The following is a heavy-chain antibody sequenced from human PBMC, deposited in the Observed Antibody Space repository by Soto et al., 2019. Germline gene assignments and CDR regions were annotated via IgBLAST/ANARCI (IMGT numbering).Heavy chain of an antibody. Sequence: QVQLVQSGAEVKKPGSSVRVSCKASGYTFSGHYMHWIRQAPGQGPELLGWINANSGDTDRAPKFQDRLTMTRDTSISTAYMELSRLRSDDTAVYYCARGGALDGTSPPFNHWGQGTLGTVSS. CDR1: GYTFSGHY. CDR3: ARGGALDGTSPPFNH. CDR2: INANSGDT. D-gene: IGHD6-19*01. V-gene: IGHV1-2*02. J-gene: IGHJ4*02.